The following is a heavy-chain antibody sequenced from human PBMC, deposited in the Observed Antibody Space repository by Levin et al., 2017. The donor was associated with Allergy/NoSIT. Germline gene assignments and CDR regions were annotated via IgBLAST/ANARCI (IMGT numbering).Heavy chain of an antibody. D-gene: IGHD4-23*01. CDR2: MNQDGSER. J-gene: IGHJ4*02. Sequence: GGSLRLSCAASGFKFDSYWMAWVRQAPGKGLEWVAKMNQDGSERNYVDSVKGRFTMSRDNSKNSLYLQMESLRAEDTAVYYCARDATRGGDFDYWGQGTLVTVSS. CDR3: ARDATRGGDFDY. CDR1: GFKFDSYW. V-gene: IGHV3-7*01.